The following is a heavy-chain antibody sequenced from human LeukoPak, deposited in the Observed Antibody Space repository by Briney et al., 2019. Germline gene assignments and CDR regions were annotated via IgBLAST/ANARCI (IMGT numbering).Heavy chain of an antibody. CDR2: IYYSGST. CDR3: ARDRIVGANYYFDY. V-gene: IGHV4-61*01. J-gene: IGHJ4*02. Sequence: SETLSLTCTVSGGSVSSGSYYWSWIRQPPGKGLEWIGYIYYSGSTNYNPSLKSRVTISVDTSKNQFSLKLSSVTAADTAVYYCARDRIVGANYYFDYWGQGILVTVSS. CDR1: GGSVSSGSYY. D-gene: IGHD1-26*01.